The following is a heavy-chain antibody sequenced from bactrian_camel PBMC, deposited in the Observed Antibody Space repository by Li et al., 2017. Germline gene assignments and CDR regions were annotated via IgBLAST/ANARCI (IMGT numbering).Heavy chain of an antibody. Sequence: QLVESGGGLVQPGGSLRLSCAASGFTFSSSYMSWVRQGPGKGLEWVSAINSGGGTTYYADSVKGRFTISRDNAKNTVYLQMKSLKPEDMAVYYCVRDTVNGDSVLDFGHWGQGTQVTVS. CDR1: GFTFSSSY. V-gene: IGHV3S40*01. D-gene: IGHD8*01. J-gene: IGHJ6*01. CDR3: VRDTVNGDSVLDFGH. CDR2: INSGGGTT.